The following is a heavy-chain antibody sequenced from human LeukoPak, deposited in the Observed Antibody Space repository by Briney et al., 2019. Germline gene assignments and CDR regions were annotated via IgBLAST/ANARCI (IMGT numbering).Heavy chain of an antibody. J-gene: IGHJ4*02. V-gene: IGHV3-30*18. CDR1: GLXLRSFG. D-gene: IGHD1-14*01. CDR2: ISYDGSDK. CDR3: VKGLGNLFDD. Sequence: GGPLRLSCAASGLXLRSFGIHWVRQAAGKGLEWVTFISYDGSDKHYADSVKGRFTISRDTSKNTLYLQMNSLRVEDTAVYFCVKGLGNLFDDWGQGTLVTVSS.